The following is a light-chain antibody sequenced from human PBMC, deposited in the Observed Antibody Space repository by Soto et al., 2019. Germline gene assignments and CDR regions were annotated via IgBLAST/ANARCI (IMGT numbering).Light chain of an antibody. CDR2: GAS. CDR3: QHYNDWPPAFT. V-gene: IGKV3-15*01. Sequence: EILMTQSPATLSVSPGERATRSCRASQSLSRNLAWYQQKHGQAPRLLIYGASTRASGNAARFSGSGSGTEFTLTISSLQSEDFALYYCQHYNDWPPAFTFGPGTKVDL. J-gene: IGKJ3*01. CDR1: QSLSRN.